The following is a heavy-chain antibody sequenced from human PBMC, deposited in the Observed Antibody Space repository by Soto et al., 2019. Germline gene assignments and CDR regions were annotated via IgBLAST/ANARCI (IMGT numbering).Heavy chain of an antibody. J-gene: IGHJ4*02. CDR3: ARATRHGVTIGGLDS. CDR1: GFSFSNYN. Sequence: GSLRLSCAASGFSFSNYNMKWVRQARGKGLEWVALMTDGLTKHYADFVQGGFTISRDNAKNSLYVELADLRDDDTAVYYCARATRHGVTIGGLDSWGQGTLVTVSS. V-gene: IGHV3-48*02. CDR2: MTDGLTK. D-gene: IGHD2-15*01.